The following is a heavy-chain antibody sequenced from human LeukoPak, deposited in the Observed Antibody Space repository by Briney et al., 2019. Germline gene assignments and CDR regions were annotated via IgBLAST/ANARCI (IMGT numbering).Heavy chain of an antibody. D-gene: IGHD2-15*01. V-gene: IGHV3-23*01. J-gene: IGHJ4*02. CDR3: AKHSTYCSGGSCQEDFDY. Sequence: GGSLRLSCAASGFTFSSYAMSWVRQAPGKGLEWVSAISDSGGRTYYAGPVKGRFTIPRDNSKNTLYLQMESLRAEDTAVYYCAKHSTYCSGGSCQEDFDYWGQGTLVTVSS. CDR2: ISDSGGRT. CDR1: GFTFSSYA.